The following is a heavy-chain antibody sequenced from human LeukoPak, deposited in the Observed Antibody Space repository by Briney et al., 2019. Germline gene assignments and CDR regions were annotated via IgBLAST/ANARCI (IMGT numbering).Heavy chain of an antibody. CDR1: GFTFSSYA. V-gene: IGHV3-30*02. Sequence: GGSLRLSCAASGFTFSSYAMHWVRQAPGKGLEWVAFIHYDGSNNYYADSVKGRFTISRDNSKNTLYLQMNSLRAEDTAVYYCARGASYVTSQWFDPWGQGTQVTVSS. CDR2: IHYDGSNN. CDR3: ARGASYVTSQWFDP. J-gene: IGHJ5*02. D-gene: IGHD2-21*02.